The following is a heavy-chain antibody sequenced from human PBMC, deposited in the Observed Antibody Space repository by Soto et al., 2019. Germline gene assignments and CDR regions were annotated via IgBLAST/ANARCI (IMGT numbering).Heavy chain of an antibody. Sequence: QVQLVQSGAEVRQPASSVKVSCKTSGGTFSSYAISWVRQAPGQGLEWMGGIVPIVDTSTYAQKFQGRVTITADESTSTDYMELRSLRSDDTAVYYCVRVVAIPGYPDNWGQGTLVTVSS. CDR2: IVPIVDTS. CDR1: GGTFSSYA. D-gene: IGHD5-12*01. J-gene: IGHJ4*02. V-gene: IGHV1-69*12. CDR3: VRVVAIPGYPDN.